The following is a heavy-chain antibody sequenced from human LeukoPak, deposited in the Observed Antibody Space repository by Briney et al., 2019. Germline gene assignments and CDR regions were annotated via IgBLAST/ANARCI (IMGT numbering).Heavy chain of an antibody. CDR1: GYTLTGYY. V-gene: IGHV1-2*02. Sequence: ASVKVSCKASGYTLTGYYMHWVRQAPGQGLEWMGWINPNSGGTNYAQKFQGRVTMTRDTSISTAYMELSRLRSDDTAVYYCARTVVYSYGPPNFDYWGQGTLVTVSS. CDR3: ARTVVYSYGPPNFDY. D-gene: IGHD5-18*01. J-gene: IGHJ4*02. CDR2: INPNSGGT.